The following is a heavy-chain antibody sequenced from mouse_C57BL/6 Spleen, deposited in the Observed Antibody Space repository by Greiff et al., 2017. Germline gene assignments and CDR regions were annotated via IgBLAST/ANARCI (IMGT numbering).Heavy chain of an antibody. Sequence: QVQLQQSGAELVRPGTSVKVSCKASGYAFTNYLIEWVKQRPGQGLEWIGVINPGSGGTNYNEKFKGKATLTADKSSSTAYMQLSSLTSEDSAVYFCARSDYYGSRGAMDYWGQGTSVTVPS. CDR2: INPGSGGT. CDR1: GYAFTNYL. V-gene: IGHV1-54*01. D-gene: IGHD1-1*01. CDR3: ARSDYYGSRGAMDY. J-gene: IGHJ4*01.